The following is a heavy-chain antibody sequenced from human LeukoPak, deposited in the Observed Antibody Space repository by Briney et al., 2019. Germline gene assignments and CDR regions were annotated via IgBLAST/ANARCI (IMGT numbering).Heavy chain of an antibody. Sequence: GGSLRLSCAASGFTFSSYSMNWVRQAPGRGLEWVSSISSSSYIYYADSVKGRFTISRDNAKNSLYLQMNSLRAEDTAVYYCARDPVPSDVYNGMDVWGQGTTVTVSS. CDR3: ARDPVPSDVYNGMDV. CDR1: GFTFSSYS. V-gene: IGHV3-21*01. J-gene: IGHJ6*02. CDR2: ISSSSYI. D-gene: IGHD1-1*01.